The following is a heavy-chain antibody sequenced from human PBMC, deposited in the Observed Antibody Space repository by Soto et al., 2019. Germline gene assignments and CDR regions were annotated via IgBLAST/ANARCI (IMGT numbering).Heavy chain of an antibody. CDR1: GYTFTGYY. CDR3: ARDLAVYQPYYYGMDV. V-gene: IGHV1-2*04. J-gene: IGHJ6*02. CDR2: INPNSGGT. D-gene: IGHD2-8*01. Sequence: QVQLVQSGAEVKKPGASVKVSCKASGYTFTGYYMHWVRQAPGHGLEWMGWINPNSGGTNSALKFQGWVTMTRDTPIRTAYMELSRLRSDDTAVYYCARDLAVYQPYYYGMDVWGQGTTVTVSS.